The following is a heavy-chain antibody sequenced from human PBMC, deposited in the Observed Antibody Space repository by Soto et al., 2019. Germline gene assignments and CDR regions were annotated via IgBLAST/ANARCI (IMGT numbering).Heavy chain of an antibody. CDR2: IYYSGST. J-gene: IGHJ4*02. CDR1: GGSIRSYC. CDR3: ARQTGRSCFDY. Sequence: SETLSLTCTVSGGSIRSYCWSWIRQPPGKGLEWIGYIYYSGSTNYNPSLKSRVTISVDTSKNQFSLKLSSVTAADTAVYYCARQTGRSCFDYWGQGTLVTVSS. D-gene: IGHD2-15*01. V-gene: IGHV4-59*08.